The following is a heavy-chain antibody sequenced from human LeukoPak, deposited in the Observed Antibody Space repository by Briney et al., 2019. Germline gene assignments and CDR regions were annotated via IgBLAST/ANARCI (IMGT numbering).Heavy chain of an antibody. J-gene: IGHJ4*02. CDR3: AKDFPQVPQDYYDSICYFDY. Sequence: GGTLRLSCAASGFTFSSYGMSWVRQAPGKGLEWVSDISGSGGSTYYADSVKGRFTISRDNSKNTLYLQMNSLRAEDTAVYYCAKDFPQVPQDYYDSICYFDYWGQGTLVTVSS. V-gene: IGHV3-23*01. CDR1: GFTFSSYG. D-gene: IGHD3-22*01. CDR2: ISGSGGST.